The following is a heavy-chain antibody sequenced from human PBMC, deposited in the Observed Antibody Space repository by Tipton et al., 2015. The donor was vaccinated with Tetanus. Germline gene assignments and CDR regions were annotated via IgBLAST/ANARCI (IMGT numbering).Heavy chain of an antibody. CDR1: GDTYTTHG. V-gene: IGHV1-2*02. J-gene: IGHJ5*02. D-gene: IGHD5-24*01. Sequence: QLVQYGPEVKRPGSSVKASCKASGDTYTTHGVTWVRQAPGQGLEWMGWISPNSGVTNYGKKFQGRVTMTRDTSIATAYMELSNLTSDDTAVYYCARERGFTTYNYFDPWGQGTLVTVSS. CDR3: ARERGFTTYNYFDP. CDR2: ISPNSGVT.